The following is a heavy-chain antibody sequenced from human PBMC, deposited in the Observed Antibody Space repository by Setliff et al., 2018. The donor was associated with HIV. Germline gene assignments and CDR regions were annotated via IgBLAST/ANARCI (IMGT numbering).Heavy chain of an antibody. D-gene: IGHD2-2*02. V-gene: IGHV1-18*04. CDR2: ISAYNGNT. CDR3: ARDPGALYHPDY. CDR1: GYYPSIDY. Sequence: ASVKVSCKTFGYYPSIDYMHWVRQAPGQGLEWMGWISAYNGNTNYAQKLQGRVTMTTDTSTSTAYMELRSLRSDDTAVYYCARDPGALYHPDYWGQGTLVTVSS. J-gene: IGHJ4*02.